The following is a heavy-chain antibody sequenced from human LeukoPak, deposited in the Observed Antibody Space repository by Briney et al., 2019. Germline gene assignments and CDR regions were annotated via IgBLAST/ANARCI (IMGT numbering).Heavy chain of an antibody. CDR1: GFTFSSYA. CDR2: ISGSGGST. Sequence: PGGPLRLSCAASGFTFSSYAMSWVRQAPGKGLEWVSAISGSGGSTYYADSVKGRFTISRDNSKNTLYLQMNSLRAEDTAVYYCAKGRGHVLRYFDWLLDYWGQGTLVTVFS. V-gene: IGHV3-23*01. J-gene: IGHJ4*02. D-gene: IGHD3-9*01. CDR3: AKGRGHVLRYFDWLLDY.